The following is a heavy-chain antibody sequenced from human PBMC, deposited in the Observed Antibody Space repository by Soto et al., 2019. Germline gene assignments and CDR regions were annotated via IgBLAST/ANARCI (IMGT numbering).Heavy chain of an antibody. D-gene: IGHD6-19*01. CDR3: AMLGGWSGGSSGMDV. J-gene: IGHJ6*02. V-gene: IGHV1-69*13. CDR1: GGTFSSYA. CDR2: IIPIFGTA. Sequence: SVKVACKASGGTFSSYAISWVRQAPGQGLEWMGGIIPIFGTANYAQKFQGRVTITADESTSTAYMELNSLKSEDTAVYYCAMLGGWSGGSSGMDVWGQGTTVTVSS.